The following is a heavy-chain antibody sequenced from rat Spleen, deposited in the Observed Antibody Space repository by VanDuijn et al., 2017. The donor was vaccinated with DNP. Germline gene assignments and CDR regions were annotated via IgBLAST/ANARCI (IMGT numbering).Heavy chain of an antibody. V-gene: IGHV5S13*01. CDR2: ITGGRGTT. J-gene: IGHJ1*01. D-gene: IGHD5-1*01. Sequence: EVQLVESGGGLVQPGRSMKLSCAASGFTFSNYGMAWVRQAPKKGLEWIASITGGRGTTSYPDSVKGRFTISRDDAKNTLYLQMDSLRSEDTATYYCTRGAGSPYWSFDFWGPGTVVTVSS. CDR3: TRGAGSPYWSFDF. CDR1: GFTFSNYG.